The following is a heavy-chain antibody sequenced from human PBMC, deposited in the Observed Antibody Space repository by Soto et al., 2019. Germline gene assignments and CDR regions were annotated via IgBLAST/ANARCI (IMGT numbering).Heavy chain of an antibody. D-gene: IGHD3-3*01. V-gene: IGHV1-2*04. CDR2: INPNSGGT. Sequence: QVQLVQSGAEVKKPGASVKVSCKASGYTFTGYYMHWVRQAPGQGLEWMGWINPNSGGTNYAQKFQGWVTMTRDTSISTAYMELSRLSSDDTAVYYCARDPTPITMFGVVIQPRYFDLWGRGTLVTVSS. J-gene: IGHJ2*01. CDR3: ARDPTPITMFGVVIQPRYFDL. CDR1: GYTFTGYY.